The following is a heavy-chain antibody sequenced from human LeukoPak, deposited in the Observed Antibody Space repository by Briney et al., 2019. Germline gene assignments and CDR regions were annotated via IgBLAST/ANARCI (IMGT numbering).Heavy chain of an antibody. CDR3: ARRSRGSRAAFDI. J-gene: IGHJ3*02. CDR1: GGSFSGYY. D-gene: IGHD1-26*01. CDR2: INHSGST. V-gene: IGHV4-34*01. Sequence: PSETLSLTCAVYGGSFSGYYWSWIRQPPGKGLEWIGEINHSGSTNYNPSLKSRVTISVDTSKNQFSLKLSSVTAADTAVYYCARRSRGSRAAFDIWGQGTMVTVSS.